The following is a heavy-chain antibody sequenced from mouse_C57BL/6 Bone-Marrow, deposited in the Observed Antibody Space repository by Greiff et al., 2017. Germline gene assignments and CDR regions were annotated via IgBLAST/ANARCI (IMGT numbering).Heavy chain of an antibody. V-gene: IGHV1-64*01. J-gene: IGHJ1*03. CDR1: GYTFTSYW. D-gene: IGHD2-9*01. Sequence: QVQLQQPGAELVKPGASVKLSCKASGYTFTSYWMHWVKQRPGQGLEWIGMIHPNSGSTNYNEKFKSKATLTVDKSSSTAYMQLSSLTSEDSAVYYCARPTMVTHWYFDVWGTGTTVTVSS. CDR2: IHPNSGST. CDR3: ARPTMVTHWYFDV.